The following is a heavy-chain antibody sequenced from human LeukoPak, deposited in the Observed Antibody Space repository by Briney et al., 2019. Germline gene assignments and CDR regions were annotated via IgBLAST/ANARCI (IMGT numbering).Heavy chain of an antibody. CDR1: GYTFTNYG. D-gene: IGHD3-22*01. CDR2: ISAYNGNT. J-gene: IGHJ3*02. V-gene: IGHV1-18*01. CDR3: ARENDYYDSSGYYPDAFDI. Sequence: ASVKVSCKASGYTFTNYGISWVRQAPGQGLEWMGWISAYNGNTNYAQKLQGRVTMTTDTSTSTAYMELRSLRSDDTAVYYCARENDYYDSSGYYPDAFDIWGQGTMVTVSS.